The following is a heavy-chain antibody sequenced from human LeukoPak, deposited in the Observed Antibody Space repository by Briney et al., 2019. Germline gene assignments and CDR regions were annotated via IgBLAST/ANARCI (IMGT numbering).Heavy chain of an antibody. V-gene: IGHV1-46*01. CDR3: AGVRSRPKGYCSGGSCYSMSPYYGMDV. Sequence: ASVKVSCKASGYTFTSYYMHWVRQAPGQGLEWMGIINPSGGSTSYAQKFQGRVTMTRDTSTSTVYMELSSLRSEDTAVYYCAGVRSRPKGYCSGGSCYSMSPYYGMDVWGQGTAVTVSS. CDR2: INPSGGST. D-gene: IGHD2-15*01. CDR1: GYTFTSYY. J-gene: IGHJ6*02.